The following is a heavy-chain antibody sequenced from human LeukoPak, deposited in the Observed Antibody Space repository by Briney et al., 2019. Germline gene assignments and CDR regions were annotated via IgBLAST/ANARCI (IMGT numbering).Heavy chain of an antibody. CDR1: GYTFTSYY. CDR2: INPSGGST. Sequence: ASVKVSCKASGYTFTSYYMHWVRQAPGQGLEWMGIINPSGGSTSYAQKLQGRVTMTTDTSTSTAYMELRSLRSDDTAVYYCARAPLNWGLDYWGQGTLVTVSS. J-gene: IGHJ4*02. V-gene: IGHV1-46*01. CDR3: ARAPLNWGLDY. D-gene: IGHD7-27*01.